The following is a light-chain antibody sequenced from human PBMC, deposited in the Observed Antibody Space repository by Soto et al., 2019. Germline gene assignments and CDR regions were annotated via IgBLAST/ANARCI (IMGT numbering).Light chain of an antibody. CDR2: LGS. Sequence: DIVMTQSPLSLPVTPGEPASISCRSSQSLLHSNGYNYLDWYLQKPGQSPQLLIYLGSNRASGVPDRFSGSGSGTDFTLKISRVEAEDVGVYYCMQTIQTQVPCGPGTKVDIK. V-gene: IGKV2-28*01. CDR1: QSLLHSNGYNY. CDR3: MQTIQTQVP. J-gene: IGKJ3*01.